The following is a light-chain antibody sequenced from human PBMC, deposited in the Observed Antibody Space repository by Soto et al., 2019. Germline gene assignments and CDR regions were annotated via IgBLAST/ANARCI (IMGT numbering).Light chain of an antibody. CDR2: GAS. Sequence: ETVLTQSPGTLSLSPGERATLFCRASQSVTSNYLAWYQQKPGQAPRLLIYGASSRATGIPDRFSGSGSAIDFTLTISRLEPEDFAVYYCQQHVTSPPSCTFGQGTKVEIK. J-gene: IGKJ1*01. CDR3: QQHVTSPPSCT. CDR1: QSVTSNY. V-gene: IGKV3-20*01.